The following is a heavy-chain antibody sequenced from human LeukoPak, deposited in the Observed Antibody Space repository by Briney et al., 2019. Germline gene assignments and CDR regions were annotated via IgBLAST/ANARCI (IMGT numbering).Heavy chain of an antibody. Sequence: SAKVSCKASGGTFSSYTISWVRQAPGQGLEWMGRIIPILGIANYAQKFQGRVTITADKSTSTAYMELSSLRSEDTAVYYCAREGDGYNKINYYYYYGMDVWGQGTTVTVSS. V-gene: IGHV1-69*04. CDR2: IIPILGIA. J-gene: IGHJ6*02. CDR1: GGTFSSYT. D-gene: IGHD5-24*01. CDR3: AREGDGYNKINYYYYYGMDV.